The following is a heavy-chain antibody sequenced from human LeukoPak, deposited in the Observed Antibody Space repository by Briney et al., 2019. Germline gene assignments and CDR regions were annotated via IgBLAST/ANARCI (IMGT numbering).Heavy chain of an antibody. CDR1: GFTFSSYS. Sequence: TGGSLRLSCAASGFTFSSYSMNWVRKAPGKGLEWVSSISSSSSYIYYADSVKGRFTISRDNSKNTLYLQLNSLRAEDTAVYYCAKVMDRDIVATIRLGSQYYFDYWGQGTLVTVSS. J-gene: IGHJ4*02. CDR2: ISSSSSYI. CDR3: AKVMDRDIVATIRLGSQYYFDY. D-gene: IGHD5-12*01. V-gene: IGHV3-21*01.